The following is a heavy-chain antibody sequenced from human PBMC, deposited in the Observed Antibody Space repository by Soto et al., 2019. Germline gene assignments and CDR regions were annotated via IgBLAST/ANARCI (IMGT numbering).Heavy chain of an antibody. J-gene: IGHJ4*02. Sequence: GGSLRLSCAASGFTFSSYDRHWVRQATGKGLEWVSAIGTAGDTYYPGSVKGRFTISRENAKNSLYLQMDSLRAEDTAVYYCARGPRFLEWTAEFDYWGQGTLVTVSS. CDR3: ARGPRFLEWTAEFDY. V-gene: IGHV3-13*01. CDR2: IGTAGDT. D-gene: IGHD3-3*01. CDR1: GFTFSSYD.